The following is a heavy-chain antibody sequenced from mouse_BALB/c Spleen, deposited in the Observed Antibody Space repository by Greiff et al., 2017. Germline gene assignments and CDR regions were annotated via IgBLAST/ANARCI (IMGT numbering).Heavy chain of an antibody. CDR3: TRIYGSPYWYFDV. CDR1: GFTFSNYW. V-gene: IGHV6-6*02. Sequence: EVQLQESGGGLVQPGGSMKLSCVASGFTFSNYWMNWVRQSPEKGLEWVAEIRLKSNNYATHYAESVKGRFTISRDDSKSSVYLQMNNLRAEDTGIYYCTRIYGSPYWYFDVWGAGTTVTVSS. D-gene: IGHD2-1*01. J-gene: IGHJ1*01. CDR2: IRLKSNNYAT.